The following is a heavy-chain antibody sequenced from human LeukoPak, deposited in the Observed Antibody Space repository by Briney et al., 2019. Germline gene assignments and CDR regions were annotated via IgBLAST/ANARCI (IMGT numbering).Heavy chain of an antibody. Sequence: SETLSLTCTVSGGSSSSYYWSWIRQPPGKGLEWIGCIYYTGSTNYNPSLKNRVTISIDTSKNQFSLKLTSVTAADTAVYYCASGAAAGTMPLYWGQGTLVTVSS. V-gene: IGHV4-59*01. D-gene: IGHD6-13*01. CDR2: IYYTGST. CDR3: ASGAAAGTMPLY. J-gene: IGHJ4*02. CDR1: GGSSSSYY.